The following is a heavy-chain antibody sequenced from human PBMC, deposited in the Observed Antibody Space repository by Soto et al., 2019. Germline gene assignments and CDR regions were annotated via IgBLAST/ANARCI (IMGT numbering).Heavy chain of an antibody. CDR3: AKDSGVLDRPDAFDI. J-gene: IGHJ3*02. Sequence: EVQLLESGGGLVQPGGSLRLSCAASGFTFSSYAMSWVRQAPGKGLEWVSAISGSGGSTYYTDSVKGRFTISRDNSKNTLYLQMNSLRAEDTAVYYCAKDSGVLDRPDAFDIWDQGTMVTVSS. CDR1: GFTFSSYA. CDR2: ISGSGGST. D-gene: IGHD3-10*01. V-gene: IGHV3-23*01.